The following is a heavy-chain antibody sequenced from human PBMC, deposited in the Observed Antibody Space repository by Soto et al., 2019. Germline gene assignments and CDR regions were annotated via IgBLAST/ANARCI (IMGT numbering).Heavy chain of an antibody. CDR1: GFSLSSYW. CDR3: VRDYMLRGRDSNWFDP. D-gene: IGHD3-10*01. V-gene: IGHV3-74*01. Sequence: PGGSLRLSCAASGFSLSSYWMHWVRQAPGKGLLWVSRISPDGRGTTYADSLKGRVTIARDNAKNTLYLQINSLRAEDTAVHYCVRDYMLRGRDSNWFDPWGQGTLVTVSS. CDR2: ISPDGRGT. J-gene: IGHJ5*02.